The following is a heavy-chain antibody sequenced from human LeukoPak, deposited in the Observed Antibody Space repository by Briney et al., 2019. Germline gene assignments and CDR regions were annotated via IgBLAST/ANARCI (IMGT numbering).Heavy chain of an antibody. CDR2: IYTSGST. D-gene: IGHD3-16*01. CDR3: ARRDSAIGWYFDL. CDR1: GGSIGSYY. V-gene: IGHV4-4*07. Sequence: SETLSLTCTVSGGSIGSYYWTWIRQPAGKGLEWIGRIYTSGSTNYNPSLKSRVTISLDTSKNQFSLKLSSVTAADTAVYYCARRDSAIGWYFDLWGRGTLVTVSS. J-gene: IGHJ2*01.